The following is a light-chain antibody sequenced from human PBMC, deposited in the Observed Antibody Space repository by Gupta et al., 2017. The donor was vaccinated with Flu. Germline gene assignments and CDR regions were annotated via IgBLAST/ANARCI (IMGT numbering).Light chain of an antibody. CDR1: QGISSY. CDR2: AAS. CDR3: PQYYSDPPLT. V-gene: IGKV1-8*01. Sequence: DIVTITCRASQGISSYLAWYQQKPGKAPKLLVYAASTLQSGVPSRFSGSGSGTDFTLPISCLQSEDFATYYCPQYYSDPPLTFGGGTKVEIK. J-gene: IGKJ4*01.